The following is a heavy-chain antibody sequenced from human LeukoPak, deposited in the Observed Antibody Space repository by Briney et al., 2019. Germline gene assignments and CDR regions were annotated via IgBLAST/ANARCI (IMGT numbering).Heavy chain of an antibody. J-gene: IGHJ1*01. V-gene: IGHV4-34*01. CDR1: GGSISSGGYS. D-gene: IGHD4-17*01. Sequence: KSSETLSLTCAVSGGSISSGGYSWSWIRQPPGKGLEWVGEINHSGSTNYNPSLKSRVTISVDTSKNQFSLKLSSVTAADTAVYYCASGVSMTTVRFQHWGQGTLVTVSS. CDR2: INHSGST. CDR3: ASGVSMTTVRFQH.